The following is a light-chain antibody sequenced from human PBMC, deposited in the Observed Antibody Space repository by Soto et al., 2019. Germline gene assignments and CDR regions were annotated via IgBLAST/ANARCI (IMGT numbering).Light chain of an antibody. J-gene: IGKJ1*01. Sequence: DIQMTQSPSSLSASVGDRVTITCRASQSISSYLNWYQQKPGKAPKLLIYAASSLQSGVPSRFSGSGSGTVFTLTISSLQPEVFATYSCKKSYSPPGTFGQGTRVEFK. CDR3: KKSYSPPGT. V-gene: IGKV1-39*01. CDR2: AAS. CDR1: QSISSY.